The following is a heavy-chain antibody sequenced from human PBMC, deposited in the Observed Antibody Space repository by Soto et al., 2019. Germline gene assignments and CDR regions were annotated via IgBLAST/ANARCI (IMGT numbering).Heavy chain of an antibody. CDR1: GGSISSSSYY. D-gene: IGHD6-13*01. J-gene: IGHJ5*02. V-gene: IGHV4-39*01. CDR3: ARNPVASSSWYGLRWFDP. Sequence: SETLSLTCTVSGGSISSSSYYWGWIRQPPGKGLEWIGSIYYSGSTYYNPSLKSRVTISVDTSKNQFSLKLSSVTAADTAVYYCARNPVASSSWYGLRWFDPWGQGTLVTVSS. CDR2: IYYSGST.